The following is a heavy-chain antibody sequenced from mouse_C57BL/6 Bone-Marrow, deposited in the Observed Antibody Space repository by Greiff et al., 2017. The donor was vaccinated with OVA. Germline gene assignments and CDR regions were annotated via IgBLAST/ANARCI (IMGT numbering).Heavy chain of an antibody. D-gene: IGHD2-4*01. CDR3: AKNEDDYDGFDY. CDR1: GFSLTSYG. V-gene: IGHV2-5*01. J-gene: IGHJ2*01. Sequence: VKVVESGPGLVQPSQSLSITCTVSGFSLTSYGVHWVRQSPGKGLEWLGVIWRGGSTDYNAAFMSRLSITKDNSKSQVFFKMNSLQADDTAIYYCAKNEDDYDGFDYWGQGTTLTVSS. CDR2: IWRGGST.